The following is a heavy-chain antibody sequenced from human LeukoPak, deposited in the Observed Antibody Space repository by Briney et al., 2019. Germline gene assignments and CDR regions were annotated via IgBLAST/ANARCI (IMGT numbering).Heavy chain of an antibody. CDR2: INPNSGGT. CDR1: GYTFTGYY. Sequence: ASVKVSCKASGYTFTGYYIHWARQAPGQGLEWMGRINPNSGGTNYAQKFQGRVTMTRDTSITTAYMELSRLRSDDTAVYYCASWAGGSGWKQYYFDYWGQGTLVTVSS. V-gene: IGHV1-2*06. D-gene: IGHD6-19*01. CDR3: ASWAGGSGWKQYYFDY. J-gene: IGHJ4*02.